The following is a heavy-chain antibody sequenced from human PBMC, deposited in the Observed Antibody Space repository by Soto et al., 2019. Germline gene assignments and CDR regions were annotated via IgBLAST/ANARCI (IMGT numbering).Heavy chain of an antibody. D-gene: IGHD5-18*01. J-gene: IGHJ6*02. Sequence: SVKGSCNASGGTFSSYAISWGRQAPVQGLEWMGGIIPIFGTANYAQKFQGRVTITADESTSTAYMELSSLRSEDTAVYYCARDGDTAMVYYYYGMDVWGQGTTVTVSS. CDR3: ARDGDTAMVYYYYGMDV. CDR1: GGTFSSYA. V-gene: IGHV1-69*01. CDR2: IIPIFGTA.